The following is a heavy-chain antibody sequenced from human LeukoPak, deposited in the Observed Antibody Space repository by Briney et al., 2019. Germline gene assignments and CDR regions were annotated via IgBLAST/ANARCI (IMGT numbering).Heavy chain of an antibody. CDR1: GGTFSSYA. CDR2: IIPIFGTA. Sequence: SVKVSCKASGGTFSSYAISWVRQAPGQGLEWMGGIIPIFGTANYAQKFQGRVTITADESTSTAYMELSSLRSEDTAVYYCARLGPGGMATITNWGQGTLITVSS. D-gene: IGHD5-24*01. J-gene: IGHJ4*02. V-gene: IGHV1-69*13. CDR3: ARLGPGGMATITN.